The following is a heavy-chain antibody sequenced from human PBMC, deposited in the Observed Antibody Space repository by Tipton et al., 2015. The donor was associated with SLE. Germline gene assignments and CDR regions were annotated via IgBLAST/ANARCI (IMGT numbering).Heavy chain of an antibody. D-gene: IGHD5-12*01. CDR2: IYTSGST. V-gene: IGHV4-39*07. Sequence: TLSLTCTVSGGSISSSSYYWGWIRQPPGKGLEWIGSIYTSGSTNYNPSLKSRVTMSVDTSKNQFSLKLSSVTAADTAVYYCARGDSGTISPDAFDIWGQGTMVTVSS. J-gene: IGHJ3*02. CDR3: ARGDSGTISPDAFDI. CDR1: GGSISSSSYY.